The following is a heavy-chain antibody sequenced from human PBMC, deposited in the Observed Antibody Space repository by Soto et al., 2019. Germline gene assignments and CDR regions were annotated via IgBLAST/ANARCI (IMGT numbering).Heavy chain of an antibody. CDR2: IYYSGST. D-gene: IGHD3-22*01. CDR3: ARHEDYYDSSGYYFHYAFDI. V-gene: IGHV4-39*01. Sequence: SETLSLTCTVSGGSISSSSYYWCWIRHPPGKGLEWIGSIYYSGSTYYNPSLKSRVTISVDTSKNQFSLKLSSVTAADTAVYYCARHEDYYDSSGYYFHYAFDIWGQGTMVTVSS. CDR1: GGSISSSSYY. J-gene: IGHJ3*02.